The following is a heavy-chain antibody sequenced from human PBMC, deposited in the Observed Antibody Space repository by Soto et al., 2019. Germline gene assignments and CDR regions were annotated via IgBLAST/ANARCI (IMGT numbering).Heavy chain of an antibody. Sequence: GSLRLSCAASGFTFSTYSMNWVRQAPGKGLEWVSYISSSSSALYYADSVKGRFTISRDNAKNSLYLQMNSLRDEDTAVYYCARVRSSGWYFDYWGQGTLVTV. CDR2: ISSSSSAL. V-gene: IGHV3-48*02. D-gene: IGHD6-19*01. CDR1: GFTFSTYS. CDR3: ARVRSSGWYFDY. J-gene: IGHJ4*02.